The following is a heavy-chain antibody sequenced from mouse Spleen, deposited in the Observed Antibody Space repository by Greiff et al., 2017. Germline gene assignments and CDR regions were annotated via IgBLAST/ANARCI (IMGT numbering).Heavy chain of an antibody. Sequence: EVKLVESGGGLVKLGGSLKLSCAASGFTFSSYYMSWVRQTPEKRLEWVATISSGGGSTYYPDSVKGRFTISRDNAKNTLYLQMSSLNSEDTAVYYCARDQYYYGNHYFDYWGQGTTLTVSS. CDR1: GFTFSSYY. CDR2: ISSGGGST. CDR3: ARDQYYYGNHYFDY. J-gene: IGHJ2*01. D-gene: IGHD1-1*01. V-gene: IGHV5-6-4*01.